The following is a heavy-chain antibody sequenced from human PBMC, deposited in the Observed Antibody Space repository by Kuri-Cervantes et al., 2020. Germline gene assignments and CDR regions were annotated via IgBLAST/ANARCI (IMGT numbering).Heavy chain of an antibody. V-gene: IGHV3-9*01. CDR2: ISWNSGSI. D-gene: IGHD5-18*01. J-gene: IGHJ6*02. CDR1: GFTFDDYA. CDR3: AKDRGYSYDAYYYGMDV. Sequence: SLKISCAASGFTFDDYAMHWVRQAPGKGLEWVSGISWNSGSIGYADSVKGRFTISRDNAKNSLYLQMNSLRAEDTALYYCAKDRGYSYDAYYYGMDVRGQGTTVTVSS.